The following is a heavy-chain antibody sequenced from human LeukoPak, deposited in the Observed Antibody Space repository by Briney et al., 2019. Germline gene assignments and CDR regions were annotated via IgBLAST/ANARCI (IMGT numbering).Heavy chain of an antibody. CDR1: SGSISSYY. CDR2: IYYSGST. Sequence: SETLSLTCTVSSGSISSYYWTWIRQPPGKGLEWIGYIYYSGSTNYNSSLKSRVTISVDTSKNQFSLNLRSVTAADTAVYYCARGRARDGSYPWLDSWGQGTLVTVSS. V-gene: IGHV4-59*01. CDR3: ARGRARDGSYPWLDS. D-gene: IGHD3-10*01. J-gene: IGHJ5*01.